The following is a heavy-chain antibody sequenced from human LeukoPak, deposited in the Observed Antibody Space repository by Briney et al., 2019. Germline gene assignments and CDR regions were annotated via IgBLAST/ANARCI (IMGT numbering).Heavy chain of an antibody. CDR2: IYSGGST. Sequence: GGSLRLSCAASGFTVSSNYMSWVRQAPGKGLEWVSVIYSGGSTYYADSVKGRFTISRDNSKNTLYLQMNSLRAEDTAVYYCAREGYYGSGSSIYGMDVWGQGTTVTVSS. CDR1: GFTVSSNY. J-gene: IGHJ6*02. CDR3: AREGYYGSGSSIYGMDV. D-gene: IGHD3-10*01. V-gene: IGHV3-66*01.